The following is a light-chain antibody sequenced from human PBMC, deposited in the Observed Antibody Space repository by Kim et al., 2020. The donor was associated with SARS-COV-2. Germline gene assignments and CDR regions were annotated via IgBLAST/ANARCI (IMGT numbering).Light chain of an antibody. CDR3: QVWDSSSDHLYV. CDR1: NIGSKS. J-gene: IGLJ1*01. V-gene: IGLV3-21*04. CDR2: YDS. Sequence: PGKTARITCGGNNIGSKSVTWYQQKPGQAPVLVIYYDSDRPSGIPERFSGSNSGNTATLTISRVEAGDEADYYCQVWDSSSDHLYVFGTGTKVTVL.